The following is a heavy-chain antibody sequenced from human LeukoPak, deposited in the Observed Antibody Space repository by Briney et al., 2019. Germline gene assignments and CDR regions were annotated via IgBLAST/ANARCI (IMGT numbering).Heavy chain of an antibody. CDR3: ARVNYDILTGPLYYYYYYMDV. J-gene: IGHJ6*03. CDR1: GGSISSGSYY. CDR2: IYTSGST. V-gene: IGHV4-61*02. D-gene: IGHD3-9*01. Sequence: SETLSLTCTVSGGSISSGSYYWSWIRQPAGKGLEWIGRIYTSGSTNYNPSLKSRVTISVDTSKNQFPLKLSSVTAADTAVYYCARVNYDILTGPLYYYYYYMDVWGKGTTVTVSS.